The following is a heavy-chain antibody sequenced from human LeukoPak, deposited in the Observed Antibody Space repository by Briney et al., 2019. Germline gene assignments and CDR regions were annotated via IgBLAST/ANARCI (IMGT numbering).Heavy chain of an antibody. CDR2: IYYSGGT. CDR3: ARGSIVASVDY. V-gene: IGHV4-59*01. Sequence: SETLSLTCTVSGVSISSYYWSWIRQPPGKGLEWIGYIYYSGGTNYNPSLKSRVTISVDTSKNQFSLKLSSVTAADTAVYYCARGSIVASVDYWGQGTLVTVSS. J-gene: IGHJ4*02. D-gene: IGHD2/OR15-2a*01. CDR1: GVSISSYY.